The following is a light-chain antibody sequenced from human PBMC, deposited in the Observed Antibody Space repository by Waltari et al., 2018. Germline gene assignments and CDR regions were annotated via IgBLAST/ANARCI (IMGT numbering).Light chain of an antibody. J-gene: IGLJ2*01. Sequence: QSVLTQPPSASGTPGQRVTISCSGSSSNIGSNYVYWYQQLPGTAPKLLIYRNNQLPSGVPDRFCGSKSGTSASLAISGLRSEDEADYYCAAWDDSLSVLVGGGTKLTVL. CDR1: SSNIGSNY. CDR3: AAWDDSLSVL. CDR2: RNN. V-gene: IGLV1-47*01.